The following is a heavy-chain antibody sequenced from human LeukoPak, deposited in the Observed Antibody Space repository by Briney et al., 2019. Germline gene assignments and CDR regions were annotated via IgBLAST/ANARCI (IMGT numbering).Heavy chain of an antibody. V-gene: IGHV1-69*13. CDR2: IIPIFGTA. D-gene: IGHD3-9*01. J-gene: IGHJ4*02. Sequence: SVKVSCKASGYTSTNFDINWVRQATGQGLEWMGGIIPIFGTANYAQKFQGRVTITADESTSTAYMELSSLRSEDTAVYYCASGQDYDILTGLFDYWGQGTLVTVSS. CDR1: GYTSTNFD. CDR3: ASGQDYDILTGLFDY.